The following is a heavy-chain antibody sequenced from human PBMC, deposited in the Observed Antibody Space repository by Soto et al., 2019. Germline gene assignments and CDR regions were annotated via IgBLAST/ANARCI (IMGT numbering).Heavy chain of an antibody. CDR3: ARHPLLLWFGHNWFDP. CDR1: GGSFSGYY. J-gene: IGHJ5*02. V-gene: IGHV4-34*01. CDR2: INHSGST. Sequence: SETLSLTCAVYGGSFSGYYWSWIRQPPGKGLEWIGEINHSGSTSYNPSLKSRVTISVDTSKNQFSLKLSSVTAADTAVYYCARHPLLLWFGHNWFDPWGQGTLVTVSS. D-gene: IGHD3-10*01.